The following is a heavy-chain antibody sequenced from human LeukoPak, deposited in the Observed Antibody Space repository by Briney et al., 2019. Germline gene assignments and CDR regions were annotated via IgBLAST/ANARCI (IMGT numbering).Heavy chain of an antibody. J-gene: IGHJ4*02. D-gene: IGHD1-1*01. CDR3: AKDVGALERNPDY. CDR2: ISWNSDSI. V-gene: IGHV3-9*01. Sequence: PGGSLRLSCAASGFNFDDYAMHWVRQVPGKGLEWVSGISWNSDSIGYADSVKGRFTISRDNAKKSLYLQMNSLRAEDTALYHCAKDVGALERNPDYWGQGILVTVPS. CDR1: GFNFDDYA.